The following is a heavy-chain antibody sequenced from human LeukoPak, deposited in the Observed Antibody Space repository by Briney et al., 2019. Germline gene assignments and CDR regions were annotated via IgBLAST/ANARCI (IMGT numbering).Heavy chain of an antibody. D-gene: IGHD3-22*01. CDR1: GGTFSSYA. J-gene: IGHJ4*02. Sequence: ASVKVSCKASGGTFSSYAISWVRQAPGQGLEWMGRIIPIFGIANYAQKFQGRVTITADKSTSTAYMELSSLRSEDTAVYYCAREYDSSRYPQRLDYWGQGTLVTVSS. V-gene: IGHV1-69*04. CDR3: AREYDSSRYPQRLDY. CDR2: IIPIFGIA.